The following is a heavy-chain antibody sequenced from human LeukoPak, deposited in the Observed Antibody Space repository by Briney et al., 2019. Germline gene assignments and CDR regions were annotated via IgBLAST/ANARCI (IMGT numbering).Heavy chain of an antibody. V-gene: IGHV1-2*02. CDR2: INPNSGGT. CDR1: GYTFTGYY. CDR3: ASDNYSSRAFDI. J-gene: IGHJ3*02. Sequence: ASVKVSCKASGYTFTGYYIHWVRQAPGQGLEWMGWINPNSGGTNYAQNFQGRVTMTRDTSISTAYMELSRLRSDDTAVYYCASDNYSSRAFDIWGQGTMVTVSS. D-gene: IGHD6-13*01.